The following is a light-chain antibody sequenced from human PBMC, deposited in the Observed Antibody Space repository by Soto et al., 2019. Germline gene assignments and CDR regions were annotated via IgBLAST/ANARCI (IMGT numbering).Light chain of an antibody. CDR3: AAWDDSLKGLL. Sequence: QSVLTQPPSASVTPGQTVTISCSGSSSNIGNRTANWDQQISGTAPKLLIYSDSQRPSGVPARFSGSKSGTSASLAISRLQSEDEADYYCAAWDDSLKGLLFGGGTKLTVL. CDR2: SDS. J-gene: IGLJ2*01. V-gene: IGLV1-44*01. CDR1: SSNIGNRT.